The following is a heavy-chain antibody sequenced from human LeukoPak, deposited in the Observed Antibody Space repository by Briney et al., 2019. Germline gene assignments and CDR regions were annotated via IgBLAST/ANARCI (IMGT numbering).Heavy chain of an antibody. CDR2: IIPIFGTA. CDR3: ARDEAGGGSYAFDI. V-gene: IGHV1-69*13. Sequence: SVKVSCKASGGTFSSYAISWVRQASGQGLEWMGGIIPIFGTANYAQKFQGRVTITADESTSTAYMELSSLRSEDTAVYYCARDEAGGGSYAFDIWGQGTMVTVSS. D-gene: IGHD1-26*01. CDR1: GGTFSSYA. J-gene: IGHJ3*02.